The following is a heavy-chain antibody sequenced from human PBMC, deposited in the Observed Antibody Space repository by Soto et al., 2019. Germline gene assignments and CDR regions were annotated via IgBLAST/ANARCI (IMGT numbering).Heavy chain of an antibody. CDR3: ARAHYDVWSGYYGTYYFDY. CDR2: FNHSGST. Sequence: QVQLQQWGAGLLKPSETLSLTCAVYGGSFSGYYWSWIRQPPGKGLEWIGEFNHSGSTNYNPSLMSRVTVSVYTTKIQFSLKLSSVTAADTAVYYCARAHYDVWSGYYGTYYFDYWGQGTLVTVFS. V-gene: IGHV4-34*01. D-gene: IGHD3-3*01. J-gene: IGHJ4*02. CDR1: GGSFSGYY.